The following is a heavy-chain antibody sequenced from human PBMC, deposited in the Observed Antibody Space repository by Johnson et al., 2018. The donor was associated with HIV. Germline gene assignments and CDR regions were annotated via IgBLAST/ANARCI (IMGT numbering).Heavy chain of an antibody. D-gene: IGHD1-26*01. CDR3: ARGYSGSDDAFDI. CDR1: GFTFDDYA. Sequence: QVQLVESGGGLVQPGRSLRLSCAASGFTFDDYAMHWVRQAPGKGLEWVAVISYHESNKYYADSVKGRFTISRDNSKNTRYLQMNSLRAEDTAVYYWARGYSGSDDAFDIWGQGTMVTVSS. V-gene: IGHV3-30*14. J-gene: IGHJ3*02. CDR2: ISYHESNK.